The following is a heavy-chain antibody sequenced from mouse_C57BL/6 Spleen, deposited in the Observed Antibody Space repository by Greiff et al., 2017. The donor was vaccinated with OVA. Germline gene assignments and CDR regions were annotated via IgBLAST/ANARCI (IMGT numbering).Heavy chain of an antibody. V-gene: IGHV7-3*01. J-gene: IGHJ2*01. CDR1: GFTFTDYY. CDR3: ARSRSSSDYFDY. Sequence: EVQLQESGGGLVQPGGSLSLSCAASGFTFTDYYMSWVRQPPGKALEWLGFIRNKANGYTTEYSASVKGLFTISRDNSQSILYLQINALRAEDSATYYCARSRSSSDYFDYWGQGTTLTVSS. D-gene: IGHD1-1*01. CDR2: IRNKANGYTT.